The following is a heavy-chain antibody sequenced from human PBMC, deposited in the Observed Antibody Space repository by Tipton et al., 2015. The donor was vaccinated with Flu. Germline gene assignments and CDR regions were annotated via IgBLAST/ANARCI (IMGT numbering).Heavy chain of an antibody. CDR2: IYSSGST. CDR1: SPRSYY. J-gene: IGHJ1*01. V-gene: IGHV4-39*07. CDR3: AKSGSYLEYLQH. D-gene: IGHD1-26*01. Sequence: SPRSYYWGWIRQPPGKGLEWIGCIYSSGSTYYNPSLKSRVTISLDTSKNQFSLKLSSVTAADTAAYYCAKSGSYLEYLQHWGQGTLVTVSS.